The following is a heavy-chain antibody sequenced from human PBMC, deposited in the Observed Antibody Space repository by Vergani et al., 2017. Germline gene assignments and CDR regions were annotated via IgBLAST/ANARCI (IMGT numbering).Heavy chain of an antibody. D-gene: IGHD3-3*01. CDR3: ARGHYNFWSGYHSYCFDY. V-gene: IGHV4-34*01. Sequence: QVQLQQWGAGLLKPSETLSLTCAVYGGSFSGYYWSWIRQPPGKGLEWIGEINHSGSTTYNPSLKSRVTISVDTSKNQCSLKLSSVTAADTAVYYCARGHYNFWSGYHSYCFDYWGQGTLVTVSS. J-gene: IGHJ4*02. CDR1: GGSFSGYY. CDR2: INHSGST.